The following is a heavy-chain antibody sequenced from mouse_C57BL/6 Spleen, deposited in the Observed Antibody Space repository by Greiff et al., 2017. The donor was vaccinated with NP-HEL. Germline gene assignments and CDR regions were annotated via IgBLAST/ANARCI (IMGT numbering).Heavy chain of an antibody. Sequence: QVQLQQPGAELVKPGASVKLSCKASGYTFTSYWMHWVKQRPGQGLEWIGMIHPNSGSTNYNEKFKGKATLTVDKSASTAYMQLSRLTSEDSAVYYCARVEPQRDCDYWGQGTTLTVSS. V-gene: IGHV1-64*01. J-gene: IGHJ2*01. D-gene: IGHD6-1*01. CDR1: GYTFTSYW. CDR2: IHPNSGST. CDR3: ARVEPQRDCDY.